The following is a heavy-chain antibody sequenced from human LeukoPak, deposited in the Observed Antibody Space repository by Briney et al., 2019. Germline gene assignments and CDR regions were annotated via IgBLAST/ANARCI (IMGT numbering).Heavy chain of an antibody. CDR2: INPSGGST. J-gene: IGHJ1*01. V-gene: IGHV1-46*01. D-gene: IGHD6-19*01. CDR1: GHTFTSYY. CDR3: ARPAYSSGSPGPLRY. Sequence: AASVKVSCKASGHTFTSYYMHWVRQAPGQGLEWMGIINPSGGSTSYAQKFQGRVTMTRDTSTSTVYMELSSLRSEDTAVYYCARPAYSSGSPGPLRYWGQGTLVTVSS.